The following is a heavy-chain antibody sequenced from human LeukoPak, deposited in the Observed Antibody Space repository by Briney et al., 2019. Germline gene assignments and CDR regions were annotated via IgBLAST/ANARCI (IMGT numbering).Heavy chain of an antibody. CDR2: ISSNGGST. V-gene: IGHV3-64*01. D-gene: IGHD3-3*01. Sequence: GGSLRLSCAASGFTFSSYAMHWVRQAPGKGLEYVSAISSNGGSTYYANSVKGRFTISRDNSKNTLYLQMGSLRAEDMAVYYCARGGVLRFLEWLSPVDYWGQGTLVTVSS. CDR1: GFTFSSYA. J-gene: IGHJ4*02. CDR3: ARGGVLRFLEWLSPVDY.